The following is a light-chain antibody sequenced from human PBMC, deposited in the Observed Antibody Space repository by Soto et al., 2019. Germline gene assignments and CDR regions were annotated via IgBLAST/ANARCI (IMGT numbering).Light chain of an antibody. CDR2: DAS. CDR1: QTIYTY. Sequence: DIVLTQSPATLSLSPGERATLACRASQTIYTYLDWYQQKPGQAPRLLIHDASFRATGIAARFSGSGSGTDFTLTISSLEPDDFAVYYCQQRYNWPVTFGGGTQV. V-gene: IGKV3-11*01. CDR3: QQRYNWPVT. J-gene: IGKJ4*01.